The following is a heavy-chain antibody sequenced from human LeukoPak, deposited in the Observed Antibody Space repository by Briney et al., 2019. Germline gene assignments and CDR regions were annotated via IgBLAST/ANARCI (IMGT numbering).Heavy chain of an antibody. Sequence: PGGSLRLSCAASGFTFSDYWMGWVRQAPGKGLGWVTNIKQDGSERDYVDSVKGRFTISRDNARNSLHLQMNSLRAEDTAVYYCARDVQGAFDVWGQGTMVTVSS. CDR3: ARDVQGAFDV. J-gene: IGHJ3*01. CDR2: IKQDGSER. V-gene: IGHV3-7*01. CDR1: GFTFSDYW.